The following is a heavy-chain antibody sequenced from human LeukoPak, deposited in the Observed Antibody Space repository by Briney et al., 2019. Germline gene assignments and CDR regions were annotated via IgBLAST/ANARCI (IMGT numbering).Heavy chain of an antibody. CDR2: ISVNGNTT. CDR3: VRGGASGIDY. J-gene: IGHJ4*02. V-gene: IGHV3-64*01. CDR1: GFALGSFA. D-gene: IGHD1-26*01. Sequence: GGSLRLSCTASGFALGSFAMHWVRQGAGKRLEYISAISVNGNTTYYDTSVKGRFVISRDNSRNKLYLQMGRLRPEDTVMYFCVRGGASGIDYWGRGALVTVS.